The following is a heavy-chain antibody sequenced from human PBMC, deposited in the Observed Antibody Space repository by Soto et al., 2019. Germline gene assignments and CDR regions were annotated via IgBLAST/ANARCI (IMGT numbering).Heavy chain of an antibody. CDR1: GFTFSSYA. D-gene: IGHD3-22*01. CDR3: ARDAFGGYYYDISVYGPFDY. CDR2: ISYDGSNK. Sequence: QVQLVESGGGVVQPGRSLRLSCAASGFTFSSYAMHWVRQAPGKGLEWVAVISYDGSNKYYADSVKGRFTISRDNSKNTVILKMNGLGAGDRAVYYCARDAFGGYYYDISVYGPFDYWGQGPLVTVSS. V-gene: IGHV3-30-3*01. J-gene: IGHJ4*02.